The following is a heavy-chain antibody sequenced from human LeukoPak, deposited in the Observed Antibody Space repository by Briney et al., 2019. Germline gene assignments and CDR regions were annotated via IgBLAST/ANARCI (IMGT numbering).Heavy chain of an antibody. CDR1: GGSISSYY. CDR2: IYYSGST. D-gene: IGHD3-22*01. Sequence: PSETLSLTCTVSGGSISSYYWSWIRQPPGKGLEWIGYIYYSGSTNYNPSLKSRVTISVDRSKNQFSLKLSSVTAADTAVYYCARDAPEYDSSGYYLRGIMDVWGKGTTVTVSS. J-gene: IGHJ6*03. CDR3: ARDAPEYDSSGYYLRGIMDV. V-gene: IGHV4-59*12.